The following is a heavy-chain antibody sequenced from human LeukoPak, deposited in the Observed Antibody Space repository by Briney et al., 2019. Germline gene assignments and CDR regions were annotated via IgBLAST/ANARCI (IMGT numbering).Heavy chain of an antibody. CDR1: GFTFSDYY. V-gene: IGHV3-11*01. Sequence: PGGSLRLSCAASGFTFSDYYMSWIRQAPGKGLEWVSYISSSGSTIYYADSVKGRFTISRDNAKNSLYLQMNSLRAEDTAAYYCARSLAYYDSDNCFDPWGQGTLVTVSS. CDR3: ARSLAYYDSDNCFDP. J-gene: IGHJ5*02. CDR2: ISSSGSTI. D-gene: IGHD3-22*01.